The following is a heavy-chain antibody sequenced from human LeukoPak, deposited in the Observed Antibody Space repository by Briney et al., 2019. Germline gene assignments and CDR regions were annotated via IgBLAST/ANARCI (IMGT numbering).Heavy chain of an antibody. CDR2: SYYSGST. Sequence: SETLSLTCTVSGGSISSYYWSWIRQPPGKGLEWIGYSYYSGSTNYNPSLKSRVTISVDTSKNQFSLKLSSVTAADTAVYYCARSSSSLDFDYWGQGTLVTVSS. J-gene: IGHJ4*02. CDR1: GGSISSYY. V-gene: IGHV4-59*08. CDR3: ARSSSSLDFDY. D-gene: IGHD6-6*01.